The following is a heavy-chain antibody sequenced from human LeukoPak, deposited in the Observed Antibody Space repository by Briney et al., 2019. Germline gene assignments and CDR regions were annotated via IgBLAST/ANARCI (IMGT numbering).Heavy chain of an antibody. J-gene: IGHJ4*02. CDR1: GFTFSSYA. CDR3: ATSARTYIGSSLDY. D-gene: IGHD2-15*01. V-gene: IGHV3-30-3*01. CDR2: ISYDGSNK. Sequence: GGSLRLSCAASGFTFSSYAMHWVRQAPGKGLEWVAVISYDGSNKYYADSVKGRFTISRDNSENTLYLQMNSLRAEDTALYYCATSARTYIGSSLDYWGQGTLVTVSS.